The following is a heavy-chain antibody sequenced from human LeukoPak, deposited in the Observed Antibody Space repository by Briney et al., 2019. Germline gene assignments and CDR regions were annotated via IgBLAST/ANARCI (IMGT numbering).Heavy chain of an antibody. CDR1: GYTFIDYY. D-gene: IGHD2-2*01. CDR2: INPKSGAT. CDR3: ARGSAVSCTSTTCHAPLDY. J-gene: IGHJ4*02. Sequence: VASVKVSCKASGYTFIDYYIIWMRQAPGRGLEYMGWINPKSGATRNGQNFQGRITMTRDTSVNTADMDLGTLSSDDAAIYFCARGSAVSCTSTTCHAPLDYWGQGTLVTVSS. V-gene: IGHV1-2*02.